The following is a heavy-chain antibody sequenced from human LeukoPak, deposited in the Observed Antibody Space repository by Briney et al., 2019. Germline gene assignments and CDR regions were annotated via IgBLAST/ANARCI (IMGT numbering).Heavy chain of an antibody. Sequence: GGSLRLSCAASGFTFSSYAMSWVRQAPGKGLEWVSAISGSGGSTYYADSVKGRFTISRDNSKNTLYLQINSLRAEDTAVYYCARDGVGGYSSGWFGAFDIWGQGTMVTVSS. V-gene: IGHV3-23*01. CDR2: ISGSGGST. CDR3: ARDGVGGYSSGWFGAFDI. CDR1: GFTFSSYA. D-gene: IGHD6-19*01. J-gene: IGHJ3*02.